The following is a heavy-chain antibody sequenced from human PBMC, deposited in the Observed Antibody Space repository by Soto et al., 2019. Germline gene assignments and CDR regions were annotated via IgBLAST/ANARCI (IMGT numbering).Heavy chain of an antibody. Sequence: SVQVSCKASGGTFSSYTISWVRQAPGQGLEWMGRIIPILGIANYAQKFQGRVTITADKSTSTAYMELSSLRSEDTAVYYCARDRPRGDYVSWGQGTLVTSPQ. CDR1: GGTFSSYT. CDR2: IIPILGIA. D-gene: IGHD3-16*01. J-gene: IGHJ5*02. CDR3: ARDRPRGDYVS. V-gene: IGHV1-69*04.